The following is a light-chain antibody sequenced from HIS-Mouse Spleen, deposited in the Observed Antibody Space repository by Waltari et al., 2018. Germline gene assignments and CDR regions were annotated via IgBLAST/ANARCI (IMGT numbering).Light chain of an antibody. CDR1: SSDVGGYNY. CDR3: SSYAGSNNLGV. V-gene: IGLV2-8*01. CDR2: EVS. Sequence: QSVLTQPPSASGSPGQSVTISCTGTSSDVGGYNYVSWYQQHPGKAPKPMIYEVSNRPSAGPDHFSGPKAGNTASLTVSGLQAEDEADYYCSSYAGSNNLGVFGGGTKLTVL. J-gene: IGLJ2*01.